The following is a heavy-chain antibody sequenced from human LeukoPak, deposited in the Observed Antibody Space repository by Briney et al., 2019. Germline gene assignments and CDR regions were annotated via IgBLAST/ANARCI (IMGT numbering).Heavy chain of an antibody. V-gene: IGHV4-61*01. CDR2: TYNRGNT. CDR1: GDSVNSATFY. D-gene: IGHD2-15*01. CDR3: ARDFRAATGAFEI. J-gene: IGHJ3*02. Sequence: SETLSLTCTVSGDSVNSATFYWAWIRQSPGKGLELIGYTYNRGNTYYNPSLNSRVTISVDTSKNQFSLKLRSVTAADSAVYYCARDFRAATGAFEIWGQGASVTVSS.